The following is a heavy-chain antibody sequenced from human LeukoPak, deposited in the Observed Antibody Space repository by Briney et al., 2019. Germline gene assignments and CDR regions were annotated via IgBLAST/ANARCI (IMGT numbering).Heavy chain of an antibody. CDR3: AETYYYDSSGFGPLGY. CDR2: IWYDGSNK. Sequence: GGSLRLSCAASGFTFSSYGMHWVRQAPGKGLEWVAVIWYDGSNKYYADSVKGRFTISRDNSKNTLYLQMNSLRAEDTAVYCCAETYYYDSSGFGPLGYWGQGTLVTVSS. V-gene: IGHV3-33*01. J-gene: IGHJ4*02. CDR1: GFTFSSYG. D-gene: IGHD3-22*01.